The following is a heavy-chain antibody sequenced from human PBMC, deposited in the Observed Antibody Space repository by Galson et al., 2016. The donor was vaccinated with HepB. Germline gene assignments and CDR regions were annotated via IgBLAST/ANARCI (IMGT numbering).Heavy chain of an antibody. V-gene: IGHV4-39*01. CDR3: ARARPVYDILTGYYPNWFDP. D-gene: IGHD3-9*01. CDR1: GGSISSSSYY. Sequence: ETLFLTCTVSGGSISSSSYYWGWIRQPPGKGLARIGSNYYSGSTYYNPSLKSRVTISGDTSKNQFSLKLSSSTAADTAVYYCARARPVYDILTGYYPNWFDPWGQGTLVTVSS. CDR2: NYYSGST. J-gene: IGHJ5*02.